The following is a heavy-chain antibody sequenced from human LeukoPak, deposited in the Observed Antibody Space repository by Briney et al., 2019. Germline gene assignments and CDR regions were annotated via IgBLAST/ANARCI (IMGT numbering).Heavy chain of an antibody. CDR3: ARQNYGSAPLRY. D-gene: IGHD3-10*01. CDR2: INHSGST. V-gene: IGHV4-34*01. J-gene: IGHJ4*02. CDR1: GGSFSGYY. Sequence: NPSETLSLTCAVYGGSFSGYYWSWLRQPPGKGLEWIGEINHSGSTNYNPSLKSRVTISVDTSKKQFSLKVSSVTAADAAVYYCARQNYGSAPLRYWGQGTLVTVSS.